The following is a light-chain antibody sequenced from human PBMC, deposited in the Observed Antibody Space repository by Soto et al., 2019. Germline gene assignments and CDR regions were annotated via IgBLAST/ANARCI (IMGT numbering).Light chain of an antibody. Sequence: SYELTQPPSVSVAPGQTARIICGGDNIGSKSVHWYQQRPGQAPVLLVYDDSARPSGIPERFSGSDSGNTATLTISRVEAGDEADYFCQVWAGSGDHYVFGPGTKLTVL. CDR3: QVWAGSGDHYV. V-gene: IGLV3-21*02. CDR2: DDS. J-gene: IGLJ1*01. CDR1: NIGSKS.